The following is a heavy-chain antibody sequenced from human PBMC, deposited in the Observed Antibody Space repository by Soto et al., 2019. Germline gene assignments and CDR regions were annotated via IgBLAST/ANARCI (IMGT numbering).Heavy chain of an antibody. Sequence: SETLSLTCTVSGGSISSGDYYWSWIRQPPGKGLEWIGYIYYSGSTYYNPSLKSRVTISVDTSKNQFSLKLSSVTAADTAVYYCARGGIVLVPAAYYYYYGMDVWGQGTTVTVS. CDR1: GGSISSGDYY. CDR3: ARGGIVLVPAAYYYYYGMDV. V-gene: IGHV4-30-4*01. D-gene: IGHD2-2*01. CDR2: IYYSGST. J-gene: IGHJ6*02.